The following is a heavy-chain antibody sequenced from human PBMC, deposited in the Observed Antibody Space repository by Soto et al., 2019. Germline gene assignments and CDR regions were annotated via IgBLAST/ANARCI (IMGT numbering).Heavy chain of an antibody. CDR2: FSWDGSTT. Sequence: GGSLRLSCAASGFTFEDYTMHWVRQAPGKGLEWVSLFSWDGSTTYYADSVKGRFTISRDNTKNCLYLQMNSLRTEDTALYYCAKDTEPNHYLAAVGDYYYYGMDVWGQGTTVTVSS. D-gene: IGHD6-13*01. J-gene: IGHJ6*02. CDR1: GFTFEDYT. CDR3: AKDTEPNHYLAAVGDYYYYGMDV. V-gene: IGHV3-43*01.